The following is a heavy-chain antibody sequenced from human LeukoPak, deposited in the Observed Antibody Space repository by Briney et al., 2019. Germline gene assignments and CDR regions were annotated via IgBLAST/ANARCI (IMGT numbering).Heavy chain of an antibody. CDR3: VRESRPGGAMGLYHNFDY. Sequence: QPEGSLRLSCAASGFNISDLWMTWVRQAPGKGLEWVANIKEDGTEKHLIDSVKGRFTISRDNTKDLLYLQMNSLRGDDTATYYCVRESRPGGAMGLYHNFDYWGQGTLVAVSS. J-gene: IGHJ4*02. V-gene: IGHV3-7*01. D-gene: IGHD3-16*01. CDR1: GFNISDLW. CDR2: IKEDGTEK.